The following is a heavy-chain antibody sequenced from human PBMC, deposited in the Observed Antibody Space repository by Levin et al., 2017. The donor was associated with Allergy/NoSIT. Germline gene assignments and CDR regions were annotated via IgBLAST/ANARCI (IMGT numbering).Heavy chain of an antibody. CDR2: LYYSGTT. D-gene: IGHD5-24*01. Sequence: SETLSLTCTVSGGSIISTSYYWGWIRQPPGKGLEWIGTLYYSGTTYYKPSLWSRVTISVDTSKNQFSLRLTSLTAADTAGYYCASGAADAYHMDDRGRG. V-gene: IGHV4-39*01. CDR3: ASGAADAYHMDD. J-gene: IGHJ6*02. CDR1: GGSIISTSYY.